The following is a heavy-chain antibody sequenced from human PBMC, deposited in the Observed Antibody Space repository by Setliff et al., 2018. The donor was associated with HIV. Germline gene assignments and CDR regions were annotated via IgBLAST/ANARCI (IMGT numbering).Heavy chain of an antibody. CDR2: IYHSGTT. Sequence: NPSETLSLTCSVFGGSISSGDYCWSWLRQHPGKGLEWIGYIYHSGTTYYNPSLASRVIISADTSRKRFSLQLNSVTAADTGVYFCARAPQDRTTWYFDLWSRGTLVTVS. CDR3: ARAPQDRTTWYFDL. D-gene: IGHD4-17*01. V-gene: IGHV4-31*02. J-gene: IGHJ2*01. CDR1: GGSISSGDYC.